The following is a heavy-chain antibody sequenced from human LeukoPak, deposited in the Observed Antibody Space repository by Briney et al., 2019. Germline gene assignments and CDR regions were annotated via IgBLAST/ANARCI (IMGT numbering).Heavy chain of an antibody. CDR2: IIPIFGTA. D-gene: IGHD3-3*01. Sequence: GASVKVSCKVSGYTLTELSMHWVRQAPGKGLEWMGGIIPIFGTANYAQKFQGRVTITADESTSTAYMELSSLRSEDTAVYYCSRSRFGVDPAMREYNWFDPWGQGTLVTVSS. CDR3: SRSRFGVDPAMREYNWFDP. CDR1: GYTLTELS. V-gene: IGHV1-69*13. J-gene: IGHJ5*02.